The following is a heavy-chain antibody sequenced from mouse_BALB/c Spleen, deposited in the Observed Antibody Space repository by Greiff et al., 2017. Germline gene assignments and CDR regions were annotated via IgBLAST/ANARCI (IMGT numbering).Heavy chain of an antibody. CDR3: ARSGYYGSSSDY. V-gene: IGHV5-17*02. CDR2: ISSGSSTI. D-gene: IGHD1-1*01. J-gene: IGHJ2*01. Sequence: EVNVVESGGGLVQPGGSRKLSCAASGFTFSSFGMHWVRQAPEKGLEWVAYISSGSSTIYYADTVKGRFTISRDNPKNTLFLQMTSLRSEDTAMYYCARSGYYGSSSDYWGQGTTLTVSS. CDR1: GFTFSSFG.